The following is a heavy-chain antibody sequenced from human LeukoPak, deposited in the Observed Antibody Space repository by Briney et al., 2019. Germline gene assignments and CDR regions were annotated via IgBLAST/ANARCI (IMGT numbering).Heavy chain of an antibody. J-gene: IGHJ4*02. CDR1: GYRFTSYW. CDR2: IYPGDSDT. CDR3: ATPQVSGWNFDY. V-gene: IGHV5-51*01. Sequence: PGESLKISCKGSGYRFTSYWIAWVRQMPGKGLEWMGNIYPGDSDTRYSPSFQGQVTISADKSITTAYLQWSSLKASDTAMYYCATPQVSGWNFDYWGQGTLVTVSS. D-gene: IGHD6-19*01.